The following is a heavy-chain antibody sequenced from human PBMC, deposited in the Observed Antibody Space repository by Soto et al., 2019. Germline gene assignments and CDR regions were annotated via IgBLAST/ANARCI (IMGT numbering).Heavy chain of an antibody. D-gene: IGHD2-15*01. J-gene: IGHJ4*02. Sequence: GGSLRLSCAGAGFTCSSYSMHWVRQVPGKGLVWVSRSNPDGRRTNYEDSVKGRFTISRDKAKNTVYLQMNSLSVEDTAVYYCARELGGGDTYWGLGALVTVSS. CDR1: GFTCSSYS. CDR3: ARELGGGDTY. V-gene: IGHV3-74*01. CDR2: SNPDGRRT.